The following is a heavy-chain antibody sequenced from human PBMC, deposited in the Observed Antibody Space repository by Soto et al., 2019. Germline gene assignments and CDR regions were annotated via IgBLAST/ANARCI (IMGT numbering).Heavy chain of an antibody. Sequence: GGSLRLSCAASGFTFSSYAMSWVRQAPGKGLEWVSAISGSGGSTYYADSAKGRFTISRDNSKNMLYLQMNSLRAEDTAVYYSARERSIGLAHYDAFDIWGQGTMVTVSS. D-gene: IGHD3-3*02. CDR1: GFTFSSYA. CDR3: ARERSIGLAHYDAFDI. CDR2: ISGSGGST. J-gene: IGHJ3*02. V-gene: IGHV3-23*01.